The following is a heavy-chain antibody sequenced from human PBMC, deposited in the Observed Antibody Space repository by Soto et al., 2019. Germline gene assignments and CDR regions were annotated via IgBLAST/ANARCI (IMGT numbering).Heavy chain of an antibody. CDR2: INHSGST. V-gene: IGHV4-34*01. CDR3: ARANLWFGELALSDV. Sequence: ASENLSLTRAVYGGSFSGYYWSWIRQPPGKGLEWIGEINHSGSTNYNPSLKSRVTISVDTSKNQFSLKLSSVTAADTAVYYCARANLWFGELALSDVWGQGTTVTVSS. J-gene: IGHJ6*02. CDR1: GGSFSGYY. D-gene: IGHD3-10*01.